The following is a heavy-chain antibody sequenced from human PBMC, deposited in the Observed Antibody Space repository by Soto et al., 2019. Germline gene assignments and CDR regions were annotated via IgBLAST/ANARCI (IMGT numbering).Heavy chain of an antibody. D-gene: IGHD5-18*01. Sequence: GGSLRLSCAASGFTFSDYAMSWVRQAPGKGLEWVSGVSGGGTTYYADSVKGRFTVSRDNSRNTLYLQMNSLRAEDTAVYYCAKGRYTYGSNWFDPWGQGTLVTVSS. CDR2: VSGGGTT. V-gene: IGHV3-23*01. J-gene: IGHJ5*02. CDR3: AKGRYTYGSNWFDP. CDR1: GFTFSDYA.